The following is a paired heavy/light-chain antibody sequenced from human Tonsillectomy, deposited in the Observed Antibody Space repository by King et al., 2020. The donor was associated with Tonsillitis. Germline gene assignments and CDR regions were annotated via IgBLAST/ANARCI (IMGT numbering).Heavy chain of an antibody. J-gene: IGHJ5*02. CDR2: IFYSGTT. Sequence: QMQLQESGPGLVKTSETLSLTCTVSGGSITSSSYFWGWIRQPPGKGLEWIGSIFYSGTTYYNPSLKSRLTMSVDTSNNQFSLRLISVTAADTAVYFCARHGSKILSWFDPWGHGTLVTVSS. CDR1: GGSITSSSYF. CDR3: ARHGSKILSWFDP. V-gene: IGHV4-39*01. D-gene: IGHD6-25*01.
Light chain of an antibody. CDR2: ATS. CDR3: QQSYSMPYT. CDR1: QSISSF. J-gene: IGKJ2*01. V-gene: IGKV1-39*01. Sequence: DIQMTQSPSALSASVGDRVTITCRASQSISSFLNWYQQKPGKAPNLLIFATSSLQSGVPSRFSGSGSGTDYTLTISSLQPEDFATYYCQQSYSMPYTFGQGTKLEIK.